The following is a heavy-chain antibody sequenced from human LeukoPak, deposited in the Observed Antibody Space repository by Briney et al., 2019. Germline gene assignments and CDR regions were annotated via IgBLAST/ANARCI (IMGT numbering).Heavy chain of an antibody. CDR1: GYTFTSYA. V-gene: IGHV1-18*01. J-gene: IGHJ3*02. Sequence: ASVKVSCKASGYTFTSYAMNWVRQAPGQGLEWMGWISAYNGNTNYAQKLQGRVTMTTDTSTSTAYMELRSLRSDDTAVYYCARTTYGSGRDDAFDIWGQGTMVTVSS. CDR3: ARTTYGSGRDDAFDI. D-gene: IGHD3-10*01. CDR2: ISAYNGNT.